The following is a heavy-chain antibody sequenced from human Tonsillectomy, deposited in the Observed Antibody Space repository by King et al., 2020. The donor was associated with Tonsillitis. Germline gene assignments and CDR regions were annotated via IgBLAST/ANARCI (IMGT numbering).Heavy chain of an antibody. CDR2: IYWDGDR. CDR3: APTGYHHPWQVYGEWCDP. D-gene: IGHD6-25*01. CDR1: GFSLTTSGVG. V-gene: IGHV2-5*02. J-gene: IGHJ5*02. Sequence: TLKESGPTLVKPTQTLTLTCSCSGFSLTTSGVGVAWVRQPPGKALEWLAIIYWDGDRHYSPSLKSRLTITRDTSKNQVVLTLINMDPVDTATYYCAPTGYHHPWQVYGEWCDPWGQGTLVTVS.